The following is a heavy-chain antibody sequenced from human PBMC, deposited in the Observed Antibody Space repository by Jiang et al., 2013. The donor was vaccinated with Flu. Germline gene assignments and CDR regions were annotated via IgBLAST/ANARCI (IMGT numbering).Heavy chain of an antibody. V-gene: IGHV4-59*08. CDR3: ARQLQIYFDY. Sequence: SRVTISVDTSKNQXSLKLSSVTAADTAVYYCARQLQIYFDYWGQGTLVTVSS. D-gene: IGHD4-11*01. J-gene: IGHJ4*02.